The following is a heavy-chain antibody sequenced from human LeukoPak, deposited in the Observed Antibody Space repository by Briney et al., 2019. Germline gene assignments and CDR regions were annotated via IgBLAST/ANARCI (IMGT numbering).Heavy chain of an antibody. CDR2: IYYSGST. CDR3: ARDPRSSGYCSGGSCSDWFDP. V-gene: IGHV4-61*01. Sequence: PSETLSLTCTVSGGSVSRGSYYWSWIRQPPGKGLEWIGYIYYSGSTNYNPSLKSRVTILVDTSKNQFSLKLSSVTAADTAVYYCARDPRSSGYCSGGSCSDWFDPWGQGTLVTVSS. CDR1: GGSVSRGSYY. J-gene: IGHJ5*02. D-gene: IGHD2-15*01.